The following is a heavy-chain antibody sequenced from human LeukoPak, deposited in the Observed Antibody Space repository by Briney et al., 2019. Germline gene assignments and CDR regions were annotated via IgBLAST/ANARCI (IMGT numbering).Heavy chain of an antibody. CDR2: IIPIFGTA. J-gene: IGHJ6*03. CDR3: AREGTPIWYYYMDV. CDR1: GGTFSSYA. V-gene: IGHV1-69*06. D-gene: IGHD3-10*01. Sequence: SVKVSCKASGGTFSSYAISWVRQAPGQGLEWMGGIIPIFGTANYAQKFQGRVTITADKSTSTAYMELRSLRSDDTAVYYCAREGTPIWYYYMDVWGKGTTVTVSS.